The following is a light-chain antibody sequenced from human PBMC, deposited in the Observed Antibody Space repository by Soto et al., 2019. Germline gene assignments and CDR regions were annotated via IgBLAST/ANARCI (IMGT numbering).Light chain of an antibody. Sequence: EIVLTQSPGTLSLSPGEGATLSCRASQSVSSGYLAWYQQKPGRAPRLRIYGASSRATGTPDRFSGSGSGTDFTLTISRLEPEDFAVYYCQLSGSTGTFDQGTKLEIK. CDR2: GAS. CDR3: QLSGSTGT. V-gene: IGKV3-20*01. CDR1: QSVSSGY. J-gene: IGKJ2*01.